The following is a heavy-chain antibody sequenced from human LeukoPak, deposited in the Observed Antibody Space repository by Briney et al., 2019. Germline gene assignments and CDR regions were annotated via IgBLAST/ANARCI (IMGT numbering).Heavy chain of an antibody. Sequence: SETLSLTGTVSGXSIXXXYXXWXXXPXGXGLEWVEYIYYSESTNYNPSTKSRVTRSVDTSKNQFSLKLSSVTAEDTAVYYRARAGDGHISNCFDPWGQGTLVNVPS. CDR3: ARAGDGHISNCFDP. J-gene: IGHJ5*02. V-gene: IGHV4-59*01. CDR2: IYYSEST. D-gene: IGHD5-24*01. CDR1: GXSIXXXY.